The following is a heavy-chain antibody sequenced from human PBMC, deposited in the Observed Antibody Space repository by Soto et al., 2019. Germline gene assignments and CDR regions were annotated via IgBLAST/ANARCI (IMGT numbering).Heavy chain of an antibody. Sequence: SVKVSCKASGGTFSRHAISWVRQAPGQGLEWMGGVIPIFGTTSYAQKFKDRLIVTSDESTSSAYMELSSLTSDDTAVYYCASGWRFWSGYYMSGAPTYYYYGMDVWGQGTTVTVSS. CDR3: ASGWRFWSGYYMSGAPTYYYYGMDV. J-gene: IGHJ6*02. V-gene: IGHV1-69*13. D-gene: IGHD3-3*01. CDR1: GGTFSRHA. CDR2: VIPIFGTT.